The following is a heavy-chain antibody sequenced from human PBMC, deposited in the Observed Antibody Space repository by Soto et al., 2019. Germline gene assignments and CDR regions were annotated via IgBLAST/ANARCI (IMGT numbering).Heavy chain of an antibody. Sequence: QVQLVQFGAEVKKPGSSVKVSCKASGGTFSSYAISWVRQAPGQGLEWMGGIIPIFGTANYAQKFQGRVTITADESTSTAYMELSSLRSEDTAVYYCARSSYGGNSAKVSYFDYWGQGTLVTVSS. J-gene: IGHJ4*02. D-gene: IGHD4-17*01. CDR2: IIPIFGTA. V-gene: IGHV1-69*01. CDR3: ARSSYGGNSAKVSYFDY. CDR1: GGTFSSYA.